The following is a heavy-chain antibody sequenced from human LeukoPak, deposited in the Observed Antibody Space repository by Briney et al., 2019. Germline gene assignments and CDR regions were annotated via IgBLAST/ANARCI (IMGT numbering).Heavy chain of an antibody. CDR1: GDSVSNYA. D-gene: IGHD3-22*01. V-gene: IGHV1-69*13. CDR3: ARWDAHYHEGDNWFEP. J-gene: IGHJ5*02. CDR2: IVPGFRTT. Sequence: SVKVSCKASGDSVSNYAIVWVRQAPGQGLEWRGGIVPGFRTTDYAERFQGRLIITADESTTTAYMELSSLTSEDTAMYYCARWDAHYHEGDNWFEPWGQGTLVTVSS.